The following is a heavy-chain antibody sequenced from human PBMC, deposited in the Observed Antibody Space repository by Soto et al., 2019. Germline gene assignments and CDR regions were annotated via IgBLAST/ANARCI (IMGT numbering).Heavy chain of an antibody. D-gene: IGHD3-9*01. CDR3: ARDRDWAFDY. CDR1: GFTFSSYS. CDR2: TFASSTTI. V-gene: IGHV3-48*04. J-gene: IGHJ4*02. Sequence: GGSLRLSCVASGFTFSSYSMVWVRQAPGKGLEWVSYTFASSTTIYYADSVKGRFTVSRDNTQNSLFLLMNSLRAEDTAVYYCARDRDWAFDYWGQGTLVTVSS.